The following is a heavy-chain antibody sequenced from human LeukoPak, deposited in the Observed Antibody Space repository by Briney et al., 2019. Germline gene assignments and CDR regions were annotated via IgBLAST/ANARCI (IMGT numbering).Heavy chain of an antibody. Sequence: SETLSLTCTVSGGSISSSSYYWGWIRQPPGKGLEWIASMYHSGNTYYNPSLGSRVTVSVDTSKNQFSLKLSSVTAADTAVYYCAGPRYYYGSGSYARSFDYWGQGTLVTVSS. CDR1: GGSISSSSYY. D-gene: IGHD3-10*01. V-gene: IGHV4-39*07. CDR3: AGPRYYYGSGSYARSFDY. CDR2: MYHSGNT. J-gene: IGHJ4*02.